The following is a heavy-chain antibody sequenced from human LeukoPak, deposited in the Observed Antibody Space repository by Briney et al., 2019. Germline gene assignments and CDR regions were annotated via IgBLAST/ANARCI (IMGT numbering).Heavy chain of an antibody. D-gene: IGHD5-18*01. CDR1: GFTFSSYS. J-gene: IGHJ4*02. CDR3: ARGVRHSYGYFDY. CDR2: ISSSSSTI. V-gene: IGHV3-48*01. Sequence: PGGSLRLSCAASGFTFSSYSMNWVRQAPGKGLEWVSYISSSSSTIYYADSVKGRFTISRDNAKNSLYLQMNSLRAEDTAVYYCARGVRHSYGYFDYWGQGTLVTVSS.